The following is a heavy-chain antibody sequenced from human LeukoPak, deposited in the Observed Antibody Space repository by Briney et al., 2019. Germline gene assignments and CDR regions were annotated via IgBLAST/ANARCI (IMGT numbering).Heavy chain of an antibody. Sequence: KPGGSLRLSCAASGFTFSSYSMNWVRQAPGKGLEWVSSISSSSSYIYYADSVKGRFTISRGNAKNSLYLQMNSLRAEDTAVYYCARGYCTNGVCPFLSGFDYWGQGTLVTVSS. J-gene: IGHJ4*02. CDR2: ISSSSSYI. D-gene: IGHD2-8*01. V-gene: IGHV3-21*01. CDR1: GFTFSSYS. CDR3: ARGYCTNGVCPFLSGFDY.